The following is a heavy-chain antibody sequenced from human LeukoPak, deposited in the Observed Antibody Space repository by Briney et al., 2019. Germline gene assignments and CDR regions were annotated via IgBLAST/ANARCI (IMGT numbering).Heavy chain of an antibody. J-gene: IGHJ4*02. CDR2: IIPIFGTA. D-gene: IGHD6-13*01. CDR1: GYTFTGYY. Sequence: GASVKVSCKASGYTFTGYYMHWVRQAPGQGLEWMGGIIPIFGTANYAQKFQGRVTITADKSTSTAYMELSSLRSEDTAVYYCARSFIEVGGQVAAAGSYFDYWGQGTLVTVSS. V-gene: IGHV1-69*06. CDR3: ARSFIEVGGQVAAAGSYFDY.